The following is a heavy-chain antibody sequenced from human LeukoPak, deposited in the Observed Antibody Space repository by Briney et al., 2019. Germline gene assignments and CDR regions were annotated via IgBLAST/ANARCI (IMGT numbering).Heavy chain of an antibody. J-gene: IGHJ4*02. D-gene: IGHD3-10*01. CDR2: IYSGGST. Sequence: SGGSLRLFCAASGFTVSSNYMSWVRRAPGKGLEWVSVIYSGGSTDYADSVKGRFAISRDNSKNMLYLQLNSLRAEDTAVYYCARVDYGSGSYFDYCGQGTLVTVSS. CDR3: ARVDYGSGSYFDY. CDR1: GFTVSSNY. V-gene: IGHV3-53*01.